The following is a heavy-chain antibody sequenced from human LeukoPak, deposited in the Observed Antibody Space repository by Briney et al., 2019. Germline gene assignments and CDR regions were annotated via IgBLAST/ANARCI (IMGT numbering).Heavy chain of an antibody. V-gene: IGHV1-69*13. D-gene: IGHD6-19*01. CDR2: IIPIFGTA. J-gene: IGHJ5*02. Sequence: ASVKVSCKASGGTFSSYAISWVRQAPGQGLEWMGGIIPIFGTANYAQKFQGRVTITADESTSTAYMELSSLRSDDTAVYYCAREAVAGTIWFDPWGQGTLVTVSS. CDR3: AREAVAGTIWFDP. CDR1: GGTFSSYA.